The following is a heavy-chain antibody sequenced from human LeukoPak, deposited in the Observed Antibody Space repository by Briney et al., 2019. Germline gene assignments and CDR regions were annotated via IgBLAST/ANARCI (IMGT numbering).Heavy chain of an antibody. CDR3: ARYYDFWSGYFDY. CDR2: IIPIFGTA. D-gene: IGHD3-3*01. J-gene: IGHJ4*02. CDR1: GDAFSSYA. V-gene: IGHV1-69*13. Sequence: GASVKVSCKATGDAFSSYAISWVRQAPGQGLEWMGGIIPIFGTANYAQKFQGRVTITADESTSTAYMELSSLRSEDTAVYYCARYYDFWSGYFDYWGRGTLVTVSS.